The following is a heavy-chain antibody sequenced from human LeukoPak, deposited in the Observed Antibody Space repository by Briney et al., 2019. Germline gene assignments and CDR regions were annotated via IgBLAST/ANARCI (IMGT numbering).Heavy chain of an antibody. CDR3: TRHRCNGGSCYSGLDY. V-gene: IGHV4-39*01. Sequence: SETLSLTCTVSGGSISSYYWSWIRQPPGKGLEWLGSIYYSGSTYYNPSLKSRVTISVDTSKNQFSLKLNSVTAADTAVYFCTRHRCNGGSCYSGLDYWGQGTLVTVSS. J-gene: IGHJ4*02. CDR2: IYYSGST. D-gene: IGHD2-15*01. CDR1: GGSISSYY.